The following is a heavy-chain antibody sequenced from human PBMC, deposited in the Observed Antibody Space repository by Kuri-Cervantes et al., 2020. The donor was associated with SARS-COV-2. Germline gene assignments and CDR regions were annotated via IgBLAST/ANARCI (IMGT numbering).Heavy chain of an antibody. CDR3: ARHYAFARLHK. V-gene: IGHV4-39*01. CDR1: GASISSCTYY. Sequence: SCAVSGASISSCTYYWRWIRQSPGKGLEWLGIIYESGDTYYSSSLKSRLRLSVDTSKNKFSLKLTSVTAAYTAKYYCARHYAFARLHKWVQGTQVTVSS. CDR2: IYESGDT. J-gene: IGHJ4*02. D-gene: IGHD3-9*01.